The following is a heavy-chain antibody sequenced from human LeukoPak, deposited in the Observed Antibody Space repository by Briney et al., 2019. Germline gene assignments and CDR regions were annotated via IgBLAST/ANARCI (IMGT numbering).Heavy chain of an antibody. J-gene: IGHJ4*02. V-gene: IGHV4-4*09. CDR1: GGSISSYY. Sequence: SETLSLTCTVSGGSISSYYWSWIRQPPGKGLEWIGYIYTSGSTNYNPSLKSRVTISVDTSKNQFSLKLSSVTAADTAVYYCARLDETFGEFDYWGQGTLVTVSS. CDR2: IYTSGST. CDR3: ARLDETFGEFDY. D-gene: IGHD3-10*01.